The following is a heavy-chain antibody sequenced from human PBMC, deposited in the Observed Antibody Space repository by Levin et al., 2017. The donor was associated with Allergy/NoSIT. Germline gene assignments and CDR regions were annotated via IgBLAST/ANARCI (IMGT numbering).Heavy chain of an antibody. D-gene: IGHD6-13*01. CDR2: ISYDGSNK. V-gene: IGHV3-30-3*01. J-gene: IGHJ4*02. CDR3: ARRSIAADPLPFDY. CDR1: GFTFSNYA. Sequence: GGSLRLSGAASGFTFSNYAMHWVRQAPGRGLEWVAVISYDGSNKYYGDSVKGRFTISRDNSKNTLYLQMNSLRAEDTAVYYCARRSIAADPLPFDYWGQGTLVTVSS.